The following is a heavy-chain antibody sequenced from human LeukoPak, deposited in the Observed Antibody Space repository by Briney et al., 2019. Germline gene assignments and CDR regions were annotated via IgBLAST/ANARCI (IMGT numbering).Heavy chain of an antibody. CDR1: GFTFDDYA. CDR2: ISWNSGSI. D-gene: IGHD3-10*01. CDR3: AKERFGGSSFYYFDY. J-gene: IGHJ4*02. Sequence: PGRSLRLSCAASGFTFDDYAMHWVRQAPGKGLEWVSGISWNSGSIGYADSVKGRFTISRDNAKNSLYLQMNSLRAEDTALYYCAKERFGGSSFYYFDYWGQGTLVTVSS. V-gene: IGHV3-9*01.